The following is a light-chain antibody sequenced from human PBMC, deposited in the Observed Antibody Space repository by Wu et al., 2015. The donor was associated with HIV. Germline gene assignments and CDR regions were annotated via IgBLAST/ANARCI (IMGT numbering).Light chain of an antibody. CDR1: QSVSTRN. J-gene: IGKJ1*01. CDR3: LQYNNWPPWT. CDR2: GAS. V-gene: IGKV3-15*01. Sequence: EIVLTQSPGTLSLSPGERATLSCRASQSVSTRNLAWYQQTTGQPPRLLIYGASTRATGVPARFSGSGSGTEFTLTISSLQSEDFAVYYCLQYNNWPPWTFGHGTKVEIK.